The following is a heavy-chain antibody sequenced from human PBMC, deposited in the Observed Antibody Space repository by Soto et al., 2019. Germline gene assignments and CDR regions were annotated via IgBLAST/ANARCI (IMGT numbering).Heavy chain of an antibody. Sequence: PSETLSLTCTVSGGSISSGGYYWSWIRQHPGKGLEWIGYIYYSGSTYYNPSLKSRVTISVDTSKNQFSLKLSSVTAADTAVYYCARDSSSWYGAFDIRGQGTMVTVSS. V-gene: IGHV4-31*03. J-gene: IGHJ3*02. D-gene: IGHD6-13*01. CDR2: IYYSGST. CDR1: GGSISSGGYY. CDR3: ARDSSSWYGAFDI.